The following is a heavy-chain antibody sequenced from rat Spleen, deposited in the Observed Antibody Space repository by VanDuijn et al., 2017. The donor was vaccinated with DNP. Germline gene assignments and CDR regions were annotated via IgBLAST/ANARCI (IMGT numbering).Heavy chain of an antibody. D-gene: IGHD4-3*01. CDR2: INTDGGST. CDR1: GFTFSSYW. J-gene: IGHJ2*01. CDR3: ARRNSGYGGYFDY. Sequence: EVQLVETGGGLVQPGRSLKLSCVASGFTFSSYWMYWIRQAPGKGLEWVASINTDGGSTYYPDSVKGRFTISRDNSKSTLYLQMDSLRSEETATYYCARRNSGYGGYFDYWGQGVMVTVSS. V-gene: IGHV5-58*01.